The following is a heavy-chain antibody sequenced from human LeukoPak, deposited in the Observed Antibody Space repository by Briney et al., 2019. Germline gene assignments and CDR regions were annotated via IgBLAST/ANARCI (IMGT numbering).Heavy chain of an antibody. Sequence: SETLSLICTVFGSSINSVYSWGWIRPRPGKGLEWIGRIYHNGNTYYNSSLKSRVTISVHTSENQFSLRLSSVTAADTAVYYCASYKTYYDSSGHPLDYWGQGTLVTVSS. V-gene: IGHV4-38-2*02. CDR2: IYHNGNT. D-gene: IGHD3-22*01. CDR3: ASYKTYYDSSGHPLDY. J-gene: IGHJ4*02. CDR1: GSSINSVYS.